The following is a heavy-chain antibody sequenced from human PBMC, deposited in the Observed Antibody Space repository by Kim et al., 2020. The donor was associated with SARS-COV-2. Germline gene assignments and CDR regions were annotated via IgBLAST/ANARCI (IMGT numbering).Heavy chain of an antibody. CDR3: ARDVAGQYGA. D-gene: IGHD3-10*01. Sequence: GGSLRHSCVASGFTLRTYWMHWVRQAPGQGLVWVSRTNEDGSIRDYADSVKGRFTISRDNTKNTLYLQMDSLRAEDTAVYYCARDVAGQYGAWGQGTLVTVSS. J-gene: IGHJ4*02. CDR1: GFTLRTYW. CDR2: TNEDGSIR. V-gene: IGHV3-74*01.